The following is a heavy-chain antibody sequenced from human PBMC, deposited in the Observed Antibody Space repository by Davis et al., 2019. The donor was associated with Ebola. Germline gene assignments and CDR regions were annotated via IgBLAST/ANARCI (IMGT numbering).Heavy chain of an antibody. Sequence: ASVKVSCKASGYTFTSYAMHWVRQAPGQRLEWMGWINAGNGNTKYSQKFQGRVTITRDTSASTAYMELSSLRSEDTAVYYCERDHVRCSGGSCYYGYWGQGTLVTVSS. CDR3: ERDHVRCSGGSCYYGY. CDR1: GYTFTSYA. J-gene: IGHJ4*02. CDR2: INAGNGNT. D-gene: IGHD2-15*01. V-gene: IGHV1-3*01.